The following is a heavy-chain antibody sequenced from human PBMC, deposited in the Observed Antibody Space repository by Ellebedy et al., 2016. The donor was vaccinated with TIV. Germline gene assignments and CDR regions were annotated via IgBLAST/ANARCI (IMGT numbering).Heavy chain of an antibody. CDR3: ARAYGGYNPLDY. CDR1: GFSLDNYV. D-gene: IGHD5-12*01. V-gene: IGHV3-23*01. CDR2: ISGRGDTT. J-gene: IGHJ4*02. Sequence: PGGSLRLSCAASGFSLDNYVMTWVRQAPGKGLEWVSAISGRGDTTYYADSVKGRFTISRDNAKNTLYLQMNSLRAEDTAVYYCARAYGGYNPLDYWGQGTLVTVSS.